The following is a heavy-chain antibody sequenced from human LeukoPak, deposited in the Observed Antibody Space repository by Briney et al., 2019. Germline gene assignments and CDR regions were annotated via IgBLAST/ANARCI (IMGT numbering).Heavy chain of an antibody. CDR3: ARGGVGYMWFGELWAFDI. D-gene: IGHD3-10*01. CDR1: GGSISSSSYY. CDR2: IYYSGST. J-gene: IGHJ3*02. Sequence: SETLSLTCTVSGGSISSSSYYWGWIRQPPGKGLEWIGSIYYSGSTYYNPSLKSRVTISVDTSKNQFSLKLSSVTAADTAVYYCARGGVGYMWFGELWAFDIWGQGTMVTVSS. V-gene: IGHV4-39*07.